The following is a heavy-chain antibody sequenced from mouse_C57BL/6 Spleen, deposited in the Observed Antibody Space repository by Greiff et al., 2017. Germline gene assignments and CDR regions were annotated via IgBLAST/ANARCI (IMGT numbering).Heavy chain of an antibody. J-gene: IGHJ4*01. V-gene: IGHV1-52*01. Sequence: QVQLQQPGAELVRPGSSVMLSCKASGYTFTSYWMHWVKQRPIQGLEWIGNIDPSDSETHYNQKFKDKATLTVDKSSSTAYMQLSSLTSEDSAGYFCARRGYYYGREYYAMDYWGQGTSVTVSS. CDR3: ARRGYYYGREYYAMDY. CDR1: GYTFTSYW. CDR2: IDPSDSET. D-gene: IGHD1-1*01.